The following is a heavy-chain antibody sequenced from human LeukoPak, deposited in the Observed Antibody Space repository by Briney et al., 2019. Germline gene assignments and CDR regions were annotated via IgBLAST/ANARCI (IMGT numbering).Heavy chain of an antibody. CDR1: GYTFTSYD. CDR2: MNPNSGNT. J-gene: IGHJ6*03. Sequence: GASVKVSCKASGYTFTSYDINWVRQATGQGLEWMGWMNPNSGNTGYAQKFQGGVTMTRNTSISTAYMELSSLRSEDTAVYYCARGRRSRVAATTGYYYYMDDWGKGTTVTVSS. V-gene: IGHV1-8*01. D-gene: IGHD2-15*01. CDR3: ARGRRSRVAATTGYYYYMDD.